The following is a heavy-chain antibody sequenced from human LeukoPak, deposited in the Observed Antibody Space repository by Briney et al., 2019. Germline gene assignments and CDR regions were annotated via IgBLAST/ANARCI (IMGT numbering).Heavy chain of an antibody. Sequence: GGSLRLSCAASGFTLSDYYMSWVRQAPGKGLEWVSVLYSGGSTYYADSVKGRFTISRDNAKNTLYLQMNSLRAEDTAVYYCARAEWDLIYGYWGQGTLVTVSS. CDR2: LYSGGST. CDR1: GFTLSDYY. CDR3: ARAEWDLIYGY. D-gene: IGHD1-26*01. J-gene: IGHJ4*02. V-gene: IGHV3-66*01.